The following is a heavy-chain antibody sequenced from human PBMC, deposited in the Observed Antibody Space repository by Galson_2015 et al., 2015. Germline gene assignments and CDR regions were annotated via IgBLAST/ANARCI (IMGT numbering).Heavy chain of an antibody. J-gene: IGHJ6*03. Sequence: SLRLSCAASGFTFSSYAMSWVRQAPGKGLEWVSVISGSGGNTYYADPVKGRFTISRDNSNNTLYLQMNSLRADETAVYYCAKGVASNYYHMDVWGKGTTVTVSS. CDR1: GFTFSSYA. CDR2: ISGSGGNT. D-gene: IGHD2-15*01. CDR3: AKGVASNYYHMDV. V-gene: IGHV3-23*01.